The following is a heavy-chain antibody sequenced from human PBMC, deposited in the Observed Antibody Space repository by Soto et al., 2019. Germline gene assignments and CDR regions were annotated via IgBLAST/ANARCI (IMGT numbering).Heavy chain of an antibody. V-gene: IGHV3-23*01. Sequence: EVQLLESGGGLVQPGGSLRLSCAASGFTFSSYAMSWVRQAPGKGLEWVSAISGSGGSTYYADSVKGRFTISRDNSKNTLYLQINSLRAEDTGVYYCAKNPYFGGNYKGSNWYFDLWGRGTLVTVSS. CDR1: GFTFSSYA. J-gene: IGHJ2*01. CDR3: AKNPYFGGNYKGSNWYFDL. D-gene: IGHD4-4*01. CDR2: ISGSGGST.